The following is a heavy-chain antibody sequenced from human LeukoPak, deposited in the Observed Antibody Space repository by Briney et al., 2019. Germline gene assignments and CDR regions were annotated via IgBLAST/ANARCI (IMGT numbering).Heavy chain of an antibody. CDR1: GYTFTASY. V-gene: IGHV1-2*02. CDR3: ARVQDFWSGYYQ. J-gene: IGHJ4*02. D-gene: IGHD3-3*01. Sequence: ASVKVSCKASGYTFTASYMHWVRQAPGQGLEWLGWINPNNGGTNYAQKFQGRVTVTSDTSISTAYMELNRLRSDDTAVYYCARVQDFWSGYYQWGQGTLVTVSS. CDR2: INPNNGGT.